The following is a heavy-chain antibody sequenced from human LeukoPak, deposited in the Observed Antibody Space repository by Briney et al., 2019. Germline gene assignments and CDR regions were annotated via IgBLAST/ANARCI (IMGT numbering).Heavy chain of an antibody. J-gene: IGHJ4*02. D-gene: IGHD6-13*01. CDR2: ISGSGGST. Sequence: GGSLRLSCAASGFTFSSYAMSWVRQAPGRGLEWVSAISGSGGSTYYVDSVKGRFTITRDNSKNTPYLQMNSLRAEDTAVYYCAKDGLAAAVRYWGQGTLVTVSS. CDR1: GFTFSSYA. CDR3: AKDGLAAAVRY. V-gene: IGHV3-23*01.